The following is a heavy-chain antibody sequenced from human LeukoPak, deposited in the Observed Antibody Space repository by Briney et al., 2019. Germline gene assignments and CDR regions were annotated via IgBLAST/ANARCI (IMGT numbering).Heavy chain of an antibody. CDR3: AKDRRELDVFDI. CDR1: GFTFSSYG. Sequence: GGSLRLSCAASGFTFSSYGMHWVRQAPGKGLEWVAVTSYDGSNKYYADSVKGRFTISRDNSKHTLYVQMNSLRAEDTAVYYCAKDRRELDVFDIWGQGTMVTVSS. J-gene: IGHJ3*02. CDR2: TSYDGSNK. V-gene: IGHV3-30*18.